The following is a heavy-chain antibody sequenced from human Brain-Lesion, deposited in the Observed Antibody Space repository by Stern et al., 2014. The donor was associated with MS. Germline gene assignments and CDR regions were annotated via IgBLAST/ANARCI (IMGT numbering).Heavy chain of an antibody. D-gene: IGHD5-18*01. CDR2: IIPIFGSP. Sequence: VQLVESGPEVKKPGSSVQVSCKASGGTFGTYPITWLRQAPGQGLDWMGRIIPIFGSPNYAQKFQGRVTITADRSTTTVYMKLSSLKSDDAAVYYCAKDGPALVTNWFDPWGRGTLVTVSS. V-gene: IGHV1-69*06. CDR3: AKDGPALVTNWFDP. CDR1: GGTFGTYP. J-gene: IGHJ5*02.